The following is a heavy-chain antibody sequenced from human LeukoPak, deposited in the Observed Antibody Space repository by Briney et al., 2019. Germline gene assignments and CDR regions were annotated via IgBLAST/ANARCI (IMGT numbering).Heavy chain of an antibody. CDR1: GFTFSSYS. D-gene: IGHD3-3*01. J-gene: IGHJ5*02. CDR3: AEDGERESVTIFGVVINPRWFDP. V-gene: IGHV3-21*04. CDR2: ISSSSSYI. Sequence: GGSLRLSCAASGFTFSSYSMNWVRQAPGKGLEWVSSISSSSSYIYYADSVKGRFTISRDNAKNSLYLQMNSLRAEDTAVYYCAEDGERESVTIFGVVINPRWFDPWGQGTLVTVSS.